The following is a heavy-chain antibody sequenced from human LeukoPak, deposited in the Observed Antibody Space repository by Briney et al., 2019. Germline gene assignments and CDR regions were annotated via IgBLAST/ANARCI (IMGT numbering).Heavy chain of an antibody. CDR3: ATGSLYLVGAFDI. CDR1: GGTFSSYA. D-gene: IGHD2-2*01. CDR2: IIPIFGTA. V-gene: IGHV1-69*05. Sequence: SVKVSCKASGGTFSSYAISWVRQAPGQGLEWMGGIIPIFGTANYAQKFQGRVTITTDESTSTAYMELSSLRSEDTAVYYCATGSLYLVGAFDIWGQGTMVTVSS. J-gene: IGHJ3*02.